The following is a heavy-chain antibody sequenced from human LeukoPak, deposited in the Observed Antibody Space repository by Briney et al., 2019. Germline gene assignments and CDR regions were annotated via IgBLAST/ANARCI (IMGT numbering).Heavy chain of an antibody. CDR3: ARRCRDTAMAYFDY. J-gene: IGHJ4*02. D-gene: IGHD5-18*01. CDR1: GGSICSYY. Sequence: SETLSLTCTVSGGSICSYYWSWIRQPPGKGLEWIGYIYYSGSTNYNPSLKSRVTISVDTSKNQFSLKLSSVTAADTAVYYCARRCRDTAMAYFDYWGQGTLVTVSS. CDR2: IYYSGST. V-gene: IGHV4-59*01.